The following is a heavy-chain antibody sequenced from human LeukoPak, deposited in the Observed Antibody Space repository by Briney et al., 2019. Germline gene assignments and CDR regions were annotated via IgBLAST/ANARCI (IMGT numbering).Heavy chain of an antibody. CDR3: ARRHDYVWGSYRRYGMDV. V-gene: IGHV1-8*01. CDR1: GYTFTSYD. J-gene: IGHJ6*02. D-gene: IGHD3-16*02. Sequence: GASVKVSCKASGYTFTSYDINWVRQATGQGLEWMGWMNPNSGNTGYAQKFQGRVTMTTNTSISTAYMELRSLRSEDTAVYYCARRHDYVWGSYRRYGMDVGGQGTTVTVSS. CDR2: MNPNSGNT.